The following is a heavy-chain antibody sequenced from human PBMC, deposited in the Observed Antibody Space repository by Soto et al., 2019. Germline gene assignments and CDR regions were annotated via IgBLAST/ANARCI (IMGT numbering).Heavy chain of an antibody. CDR1: GYTFTYYA. D-gene: IGHD3-10*01. J-gene: IGHJ5*02. V-gene: IGHV1-3*04. Sequence: ASVKVSCKASGYTFTYYAIHWVRQAPGQSLQWMGWINTGTNDRKYSENFQDRVTLTRDTSATTAYMELSSLRSEDTAVYYCARVPRGSYYNVDWFDPWGQGTLVTVSS. CDR2: INTGTNDR. CDR3: ARVPRGSYYNVDWFDP.